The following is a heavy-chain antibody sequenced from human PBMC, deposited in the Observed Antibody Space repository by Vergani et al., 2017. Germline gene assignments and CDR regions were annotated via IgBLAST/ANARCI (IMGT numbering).Heavy chain of an antibody. J-gene: IGHJ4*02. CDR3: AKVGYYDSSTTTGINDY. CDR1: GFTFSSYA. CDR2: ISGSGGST. Sequence: VQLLESGGGLVQPGGSLRLSCAASGFTFSSYAMSWVRQAPGKGLEWVSAISGSGGSTYYADSVKGRFTISRDNSKNTLYLQMNSLRAEDTAVYYCAKVGYYDSSTTTGINDYWGQGTLVTVSS. D-gene: IGHD3-22*01. V-gene: IGHV3-23*01.